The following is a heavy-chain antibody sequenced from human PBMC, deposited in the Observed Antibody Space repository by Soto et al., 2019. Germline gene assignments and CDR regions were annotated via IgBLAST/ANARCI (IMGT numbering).Heavy chain of an antibody. D-gene: IGHD3-3*01. CDR1: GFTFSDYY. Sequence: GGSLRLSCAASGFTFSDYYMSWIRRAPGKGLEWVSYISSSGSTIYYADSVKGRFTISRDNAKNSLYLQMNSLRAEDTAVYYCSSWRRYYYGMDVWGQGTTVTVSS. CDR3: SSWRRYYYGMDV. J-gene: IGHJ6*02. CDR2: ISSSGSTI. V-gene: IGHV3-11*01.